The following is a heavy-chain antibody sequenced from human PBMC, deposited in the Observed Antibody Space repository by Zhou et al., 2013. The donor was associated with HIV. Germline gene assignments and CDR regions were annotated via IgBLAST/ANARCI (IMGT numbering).Heavy chain of an antibody. CDR1: GGTFSSYA. D-gene: IGHD3-10*01. Sequence: QVQLVQSGAEVKKPGSSVKVSCKASGGTFSSYAISWVRQAPGQGLEWMGRIIPILGIANYAQKFQGRVTITADKSTSTAYMELSSLRSEDTAVYYCARDRARYYYGSGSYSKGAEYFQHWGQGTLVTVSS. CDR2: IIPILGIA. CDR3: ARDRARYYYGSGSYSKGAEYFQH. J-gene: IGHJ1*01. V-gene: IGHV1-69*04.